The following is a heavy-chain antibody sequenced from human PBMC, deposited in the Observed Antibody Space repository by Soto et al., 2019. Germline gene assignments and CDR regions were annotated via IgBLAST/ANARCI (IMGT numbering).Heavy chain of an antibody. D-gene: IGHD3-16*01. Sequence: EVQLVESGGGLVKWGGSLRLSCASSGFTFASYNMLWVRQAPGKGLEWVASISGNSDYIYYADSLKGRFTVSRDNAKKSLFLDMTILRDEDTAVYYCARGGSAERQTAGDHYYYYPMDVWGQGTAVTVSS. CDR3: ARGGSAERQTAGDHYYYYPMDV. CDR2: ISGNSDYI. CDR1: GFTFASYN. J-gene: IGHJ6*02. V-gene: IGHV3-21*01.